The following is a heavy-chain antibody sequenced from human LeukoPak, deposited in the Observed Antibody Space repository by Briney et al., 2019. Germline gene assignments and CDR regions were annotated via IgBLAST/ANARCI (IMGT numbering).Heavy chain of an antibody. CDR3: ARVMGSSWLDLALDI. D-gene: IGHD6-13*01. CDR1: GFTFSSYA. CDR2: ISGSGGST. J-gene: IGHJ3*02. V-gene: IGHV3-23*01. Sequence: GGSLRLSCAASGFTFSSYAMHWVRQAPGKGLEWVAVISGSGGSTYYADSVKGRFTISRDNPKNTLYLQMNSLRAEDTAVYYCARVMGSSWLDLALDIWGQGTMVTVSP.